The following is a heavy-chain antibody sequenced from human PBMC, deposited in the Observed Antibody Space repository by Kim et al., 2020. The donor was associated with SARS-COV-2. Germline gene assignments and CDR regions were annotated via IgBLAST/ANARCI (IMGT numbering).Heavy chain of an antibody. CDR3: ARDLTNVDDGYNYSYGMDV. Sequence: SETLSLTCTVSGGSISSGGYYWSWIRQHPGKGLEWIGYIYYSGSTYYNPSLKSRVTISVDTSKNQFSLKLSSVTAADTAVYYCARDLTNVDDGYNYSYGMDVWGQGTTVTVSS. CDR1: GGSISSGGYY. CDR2: IYYSGST. J-gene: IGHJ6*02. V-gene: IGHV4-31*03. D-gene: IGHD5-12*01.